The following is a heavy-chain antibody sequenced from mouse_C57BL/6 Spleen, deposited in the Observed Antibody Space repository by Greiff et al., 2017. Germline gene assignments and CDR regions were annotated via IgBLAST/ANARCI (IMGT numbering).Heavy chain of an antibody. CDR1: GYAFTNYL. V-gene: IGHV1-54*01. J-gene: IGHJ2*01. CDR3: ARSGSNSDFDY. D-gene: IGHD2-5*01. CDR2: INPGSGGT. Sequence: QVQLQQSGAELVRPGTSVKVSCKASGYAFTNYLIEWVKQRPGQGLEWIGVINPGSGGTNYNEKFKGKATLTADKSSSSAYMQLSSLTSEDSAVYFCARSGSNSDFDYWGQGTTRTVSS.